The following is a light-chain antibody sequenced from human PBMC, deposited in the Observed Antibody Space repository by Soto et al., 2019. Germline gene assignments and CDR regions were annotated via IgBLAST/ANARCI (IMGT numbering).Light chain of an antibody. Sequence: DIQMTQSPSSLSASVGDRVTITCRASQSISSYLNWYQQEPGKAPKLLIYYASSLQSGVPSRFSGSGSGTAFTLTISSLQPEDIGTYYCQQSYNTPYTFGQGTKLEIK. CDR1: QSISSY. CDR3: QQSYNTPYT. CDR2: YAS. J-gene: IGKJ2*01. V-gene: IGKV1-39*01.